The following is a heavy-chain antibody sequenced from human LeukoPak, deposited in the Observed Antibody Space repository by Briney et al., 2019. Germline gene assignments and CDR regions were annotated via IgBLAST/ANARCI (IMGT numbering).Heavy chain of an antibody. CDR3: ARDSYCSSTSCYGMDV. CDR2: ISAYNGNT. Sequence: ASVTVSCTASGYTFTSYGISWVRQAPGQGLEWMGWISAYNGNTNYAQKLQGRVTMTTDTSTSTAYMELRSLRSDDTAVYYCARDSYCSSTSCYGMDVWGQGTTVTVSS. D-gene: IGHD2-2*01. CDR1: GYTFTSYG. V-gene: IGHV1-18*01. J-gene: IGHJ6*02.